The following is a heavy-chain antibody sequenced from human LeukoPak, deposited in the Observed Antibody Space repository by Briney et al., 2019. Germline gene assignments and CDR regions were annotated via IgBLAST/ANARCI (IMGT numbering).Heavy chain of an antibody. V-gene: IGHV5-51*01. CDR2: IYPGDSDT. J-gene: IGHJ4*02. CDR3: ARRSGNYVDY. CDR1: GYRFTSYW. D-gene: IGHD1-26*01. Sequence: GASLKISCKASGYRFTSYWIGWVRQMPGKGLEYMGIIYPGDSDTKYSPSFQGQVTISADTSISTPYQQWSSLKASDTAMYYCARRSGNYVDYWGQGDLVTVSS.